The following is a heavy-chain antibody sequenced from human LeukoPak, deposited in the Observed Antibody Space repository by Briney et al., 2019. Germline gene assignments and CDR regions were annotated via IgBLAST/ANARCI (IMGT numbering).Heavy chain of an antibody. D-gene: IGHD5-12*01. CDR3: ATNSGWRLDY. CDR1: GGSISSSSHS. CDR2: IYYTGRT. V-gene: IGHV4-39*01. Sequence: PSETLSLTCTVSGGSISSSSHSWGWIRQPPGKGLEWTGTIYYTGRTYYNPSLGSRLTISVDTSKNQFSLKLTSVTAADTSVYYCATNSGWRLDYWGQGVLVTVSS. J-gene: IGHJ4*02.